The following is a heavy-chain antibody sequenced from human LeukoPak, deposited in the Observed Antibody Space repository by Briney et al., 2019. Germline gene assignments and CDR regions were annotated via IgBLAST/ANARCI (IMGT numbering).Heavy chain of an antibody. CDR3: ATVRGNYDAFHI. CDR1: GYTLTELS. D-gene: IGHD1-26*01. J-gene: IGHJ3*02. V-gene: IGHV1-24*01. Sequence: ASVKVSCTVSGYTLTELSMHWVRQAPGKGLEWMGGFDPEDGETICAQKFQGRVTMTEDTSTDTAYMELSSLRSEDTAVYYCATVRGNYDAFHIWGQGTMVTVSS. CDR2: FDPEDGET.